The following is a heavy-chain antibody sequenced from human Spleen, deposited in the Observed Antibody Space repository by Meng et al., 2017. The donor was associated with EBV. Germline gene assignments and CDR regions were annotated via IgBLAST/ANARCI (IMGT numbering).Heavy chain of an antibody. J-gene: IGHJ4*02. CDR1: GYTFTSYD. D-gene: IGHD3-9*01. CDR3: ARGRVTIIQTFDL. CDR2: MNPNSGNT. V-gene: IGHV1-8*01. Sequence: QVQLIQSGAEVKKPXASVKVSCKASGYTFTSYDITWVRQATGQGLEWLGWMNPNSGNTGYAQMFQDRVTMTGNTSISTAYLELSSLRSEDTAVYYCARGRVTIIQTFDLWCQGTLVNVSS.